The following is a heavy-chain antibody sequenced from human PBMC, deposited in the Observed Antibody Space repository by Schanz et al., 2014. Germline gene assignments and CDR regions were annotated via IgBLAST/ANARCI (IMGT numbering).Heavy chain of an antibody. CDR2: IYSSGST. CDR1: GFVFRTFA. Sequence: EVQLLESGGTVVQPGGSLRVSCAASGFVFRTFAMYWVRQAPGKGLEWVSTIYSSGSTYYAASVRGRFTISRDNSMNTVYLQMNSLRSDDAAVYYCARAQGVIRLYYGVDVWGQGTTVTVSS. J-gene: IGHJ6*02. D-gene: IGHD3-10*01. CDR3: ARAQGVIRLYYGVDV. V-gene: IGHV3-23*05.